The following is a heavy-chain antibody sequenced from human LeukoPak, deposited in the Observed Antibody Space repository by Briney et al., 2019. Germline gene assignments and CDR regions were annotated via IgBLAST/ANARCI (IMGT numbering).Heavy chain of an antibody. Sequence: GASVKVSCKASGYTFTAYYIHWVRQAPGQGLEWMGLINPKSSSTKYAHKFQGRVTMTRDSSISTVSMEVSSLRSDDTAVYCCTRESGIYYGDDLNWFDPWGQGTLVTVSS. J-gene: IGHJ5*02. CDR2: INPKSSST. CDR1: GYTFTAYY. CDR3: TRESGIYYGDDLNWFDP. D-gene: IGHD3-10*01. V-gene: IGHV1-2*02.